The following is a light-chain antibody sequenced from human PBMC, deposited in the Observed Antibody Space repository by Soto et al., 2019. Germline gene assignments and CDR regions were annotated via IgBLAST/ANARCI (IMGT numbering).Light chain of an antibody. CDR3: QLYGISPP. V-gene: IGKV3-20*01. Sequence: IVFTQSPCTLSLSPGEGATLSCKTSQSRGSNFLAWYQHKPGQAPRLLIYASSNRATGIPDRFSGSASGTDFTLTINRLEPEDFAVYYCQLYGISPPFGQGTRLEIK. CDR1: QSRGSNF. J-gene: IGKJ5*01. CDR2: ASS.